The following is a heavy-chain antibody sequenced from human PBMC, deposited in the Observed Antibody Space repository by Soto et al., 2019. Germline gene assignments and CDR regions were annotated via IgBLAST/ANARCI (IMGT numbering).Heavy chain of an antibody. V-gene: IGHV3-23*01. D-gene: IGHD2-15*01. CDR2: ISGTGGST. CDR1: GFTFSTYA. J-gene: IGHJ4*02. CDR3: AKTRTVVVVGATDDY. Sequence: EVQLLESGGGLVQPGGSLRLSCAASGFTFSTYAMGWVRQAPGKGLEWVSTISGTGGSTYYADSVKGRFTISRDNSKNTLYVQMDRLRAEDTAVYYCAKTRTVVVVGATDDYWGQGTLVTVSS.